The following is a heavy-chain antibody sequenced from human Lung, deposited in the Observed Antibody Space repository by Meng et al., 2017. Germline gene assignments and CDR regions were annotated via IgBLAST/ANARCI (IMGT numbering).Heavy chain of an antibody. J-gene: IGHJ4*02. CDR3: ARGPTTMAHDFDY. D-gene: IGHD4-11*01. Sequence: LQPSLPPIRPYISSAGSFSDSSCIWIRNPPGKGLKWSGNINHSGRTHYNPSPGSRATISVDPSQNNLSLKLSSVTAADSAVYYCARGPTTMAHDFDYWGQGTLVTVSS. CDR2: INHSGRT. CDR1: AGSFSDSS. V-gene: IGHV4-34*01.